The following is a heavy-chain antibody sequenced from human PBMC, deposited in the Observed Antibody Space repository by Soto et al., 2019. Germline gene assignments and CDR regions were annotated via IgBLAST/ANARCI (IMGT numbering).Heavy chain of an antibody. V-gene: IGHV3-23*01. Sequence: HPGGSLRLSCAASGFTFSSYAMSWVRQAPGKGLEWVSAISDNGGSTYYADSVKGRFTISRDNSKNTLYLQMNSLRAEDTAVYYCARARWTAMASRDYGMDVWGQGTTVTVSS. CDR1: GFTFSSYA. CDR3: ARARWTAMASRDYGMDV. D-gene: IGHD5-18*01. CDR2: ISDNGGST. J-gene: IGHJ6*02.